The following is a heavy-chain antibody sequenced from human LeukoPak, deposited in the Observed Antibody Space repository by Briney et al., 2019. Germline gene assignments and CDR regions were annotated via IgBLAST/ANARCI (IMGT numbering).Heavy chain of an antibody. D-gene: IGHD6-13*01. CDR1: GYTLTELS. CDR3: ATERYSSSWAFVNFDY. CDR2: FDPEDGET. V-gene: IGHV1-24*01. J-gene: IGHJ4*02. Sequence: ASVKVSCKVSGYTLTELSMHWVRQAPGKGLEWMGGFDPEDGETIYAQKFQGRVTMTEDTSTDTAYMELSSLRSEDTAVYYCATERYSSSWAFVNFDYWGQGTLVTVSS.